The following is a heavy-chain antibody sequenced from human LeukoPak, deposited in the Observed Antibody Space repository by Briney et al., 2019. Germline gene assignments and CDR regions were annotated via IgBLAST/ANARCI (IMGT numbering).Heavy chain of an antibody. J-gene: IGHJ5*02. CDR2: ISGSGGST. CDR3: AKVVLENRYFDWSFGLDP. Sequence: PGGSLRLSCAASGFTFSSYWMSWVRQAPGKGLEWVSAISGSGGSTYYADSVKGRFTISRDNSKNTLYLQMNSLRAEDTAVYYCAKVVLENRYFDWSFGLDPWGQGTLVTVSS. D-gene: IGHD3-9*01. V-gene: IGHV3-23*01. CDR1: GFTFSSYW.